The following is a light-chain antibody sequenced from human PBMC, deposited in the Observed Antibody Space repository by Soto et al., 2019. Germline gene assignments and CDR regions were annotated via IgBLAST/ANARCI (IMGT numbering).Light chain of an antibody. V-gene: IGLV1-40*01. CDR2: GDT. CDR3: CSYAGTNYV. J-gene: IGLJ1*01. CDR1: RSNIGAGYE. Sequence: QPVLTQPPSVSGAPGQRITISCTGSRSNIGAGYEVHWYQQLPGTAPKLLIYGDTNRPSGVPDRFSGSKSGTSASLAITGLQAEDEADYYCCSYAGTNYVFGTGTKLTVL.